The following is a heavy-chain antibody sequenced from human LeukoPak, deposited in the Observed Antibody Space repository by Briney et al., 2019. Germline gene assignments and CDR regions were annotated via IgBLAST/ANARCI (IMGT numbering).Heavy chain of an antibody. D-gene: IGHD5-18*01. J-gene: IGHJ4*02. Sequence: GASVKVSCKASGYTFTSYGLCWVRQAPGQGLEWMGWISVYNGNTNYAQKLQGRVTMTIDTSTNTAYLELRSLRSDDTAIYYCARQVDTVMALPDYWGQGTLVIVSS. CDR1: GYTFTSYG. V-gene: IGHV1-18*01. CDR3: ARQVDTVMALPDY. CDR2: ISVYNGNT.